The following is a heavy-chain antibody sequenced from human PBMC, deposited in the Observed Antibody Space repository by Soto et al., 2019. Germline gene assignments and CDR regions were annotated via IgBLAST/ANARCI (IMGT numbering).Heavy chain of an antibody. Sequence: QVQLVESGGGVVQPGRSLRLSCAASGFTFSSYAIHGAGQAPGRGLEGVAVIHKDGGNKYYADSVKGRFTISRDNSKNTLYLHMDSLRAEDTAVYYCARDRSSSWYPPYYGMDVWGQGTTVSVSS. CDR2: IHKDGGNK. D-gene: IGHD6-13*01. CDR3: ARDRSSSWYPPYYGMDV. V-gene: IGHV3-33*01. CDR1: GFTFSSYA. J-gene: IGHJ6*02.